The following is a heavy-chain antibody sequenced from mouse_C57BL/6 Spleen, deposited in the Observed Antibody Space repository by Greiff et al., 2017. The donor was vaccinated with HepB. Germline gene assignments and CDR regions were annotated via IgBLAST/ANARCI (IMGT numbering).Heavy chain of an antibody. D-gene: IGHD2-3*01. CDR3: ASYDPNWYFDV. CDR2: IHPNSGST. V-gene: IGHV1-64*01. J-gene: IGHJ1*03. CDR1: GYTFTSYW. Sequence: VQLQQPGAELVKPGASVKLSCKASGYTFTSYWMHWVKQRPGQGLEWIGMIHPNSGSTNYNEKFKSKATLTVDKSSSTAYMQLSSLTSEDSAVYYCASYDPNWYFDVWGTGTTVTVSS.